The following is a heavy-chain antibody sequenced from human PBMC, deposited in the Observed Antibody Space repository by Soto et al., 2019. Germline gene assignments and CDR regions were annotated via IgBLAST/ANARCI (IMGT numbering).Heavy chain of an antibody. CDR3: ARSPPGGYHYYYGMDV. CDR1: GFTFSSYD. CDR2: IGTAGDT. Sequence: PGGSLRLSCAASGFTFSSYDMQWVRQATGKGLEWVSAIGTAGDTYYPCSVKGRFTISRENANNSLFLQMNSLRAGDTVVYYCARSPPGGYHYYYGMDVWGQGTTVTVSS. J-gene: IGHJ6*02. V-gene: IGHV3-13*04. D-gene: IGHD3-22*01.